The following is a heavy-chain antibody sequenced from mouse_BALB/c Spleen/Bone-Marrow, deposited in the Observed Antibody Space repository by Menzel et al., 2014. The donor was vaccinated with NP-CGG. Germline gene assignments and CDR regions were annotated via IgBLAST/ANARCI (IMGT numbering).Heavy chain of an antibody. CDR3: ARGSYYGNLDY. CDR2: INPDSRTI. CDR1: GFDLRRYW. Sequence: VQLKESGGGLVQPGGSLKLSCAASGFDLRRYWMSWVRQAPGKGLQWIGEINPDSRTINYTTFLKDKFIISRDNAKNTLYLQMSKVRSEDTALYYCARGSYYGNLDYWGQGTTLTVSS. D-gene: IGHD2-1*01. J-gene: IGHJ2*01. V-gene: IGHV4-1*02.